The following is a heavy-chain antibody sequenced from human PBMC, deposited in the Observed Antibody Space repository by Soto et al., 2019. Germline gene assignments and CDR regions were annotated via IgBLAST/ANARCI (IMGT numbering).Heavy chain of an antibody. CDR1: GFTFSSYG. Sequence: GGSLRLSCAASGFTFSSYGMHWVRQAPGKGLEWVAVIWYDGSNKYYADSVKDRFTISRDNSKNTLYLQMNSLRAEDTAVYYCARGKGMVQGDYFDYWGQGTLVTVSS. D-gene: IGHD3-10*01. CDR3: ARGKGMVQGDYFDY. V-gene: IGHV3-33*01. CDR2: IWYDGSNK. J-gene: IGHJ4*02.